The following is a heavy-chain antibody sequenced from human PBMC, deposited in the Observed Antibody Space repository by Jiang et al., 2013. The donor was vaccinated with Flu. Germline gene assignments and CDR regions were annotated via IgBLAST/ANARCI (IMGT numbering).Heavy chain of an antibody. V-gene: IGHV6-1*01. CDR3: ARGPPAYHYFGMDV. CDR2: TFYRSNWFH. J-gene: IGHJ6*02. CDR1: GDSVSRNGAA. Sequence: QTLSLTCAISGDSVSRNGAAWHWIRQSPSRGLEWLARTFYRSNWFHDYAVSVRSRITINPDTSKNQFSLQLDSVTPDDTAVYYCARGPPAYHYFGMDVWGQGTTVTVS.